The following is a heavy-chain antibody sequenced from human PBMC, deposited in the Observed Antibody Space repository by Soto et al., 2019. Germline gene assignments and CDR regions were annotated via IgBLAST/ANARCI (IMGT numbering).Heavy chain of an antibody. CDR3: AREGSCSGGSCYSDWFDP. Sequence: INPSGGSTSYAQKFQGRVTMTRDTSTSTVYMELSSLRSEDTAVYYCAREGSCSGGSCYSDWFDPWGQGTLVTVSS. D-gene: IGHD2-15*01. V-gene: IGHV1-46*01. CDR2: INPSGGST. J-gene: IGHJ5*02.